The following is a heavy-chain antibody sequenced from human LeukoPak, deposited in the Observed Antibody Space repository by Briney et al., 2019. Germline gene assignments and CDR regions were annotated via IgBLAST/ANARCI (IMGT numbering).Heavy chain of an antibody. J-gene: IGHJ6*02. Sequence: PGGSLRLSCAASGFTFNNYAMTWVRQAPGKGLEWVSAVSGRGDSTYYADSVKGRFTISRDNSKNTLYLQMNSLRVEDTAVYHCAKAPPAATNYYYGMDVWGQGTTVTVSS. CDR2: VSGRGDST. CDR1: GFTFNNYA. D-gene: IGHD2-15*01. CDR3: AKAPPAATNYYYGMDV. V-gene: IGHV3-23*01.